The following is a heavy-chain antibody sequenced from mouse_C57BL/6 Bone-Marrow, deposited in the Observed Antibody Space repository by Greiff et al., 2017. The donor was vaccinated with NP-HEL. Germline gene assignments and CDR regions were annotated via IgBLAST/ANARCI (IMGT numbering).Heavy chain of an antibody. J-gene: IGHJ3*01. CDR1: GYSITSGYY. D-gene: IGHD5-5*01. CDR2: ISYDGSN. V-gene: IGHV3-6*01. Sequence: ESGPGLVKPSQSLSLTCSVTGYSITSGYYWNWIRQFPGNKLEWMGYISYDGSNNYNPSLKNRISITRDTSKNQFFLKLNSVTTEDTATYYCARLPRGFAYWGQGTLVTVSA. CDR3: ARLPRGFAY.